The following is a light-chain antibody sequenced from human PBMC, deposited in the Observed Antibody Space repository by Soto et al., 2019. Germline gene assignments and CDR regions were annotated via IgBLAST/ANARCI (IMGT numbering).Light chain of an antibody. J-gene: IGLJ1*01. CDR3: QSFDSRLSGSV. CDR1: RSNIGAGYD. V-gene: IGLV1-40*01. CDR2: GNT. Sequence: QSVLTQPPSVSGAPGQRVTISCTGSRSNIGAGYDVHWYQQLPGTAPKLLIYGNTNRSSGVPDRFSGSQSGASASLAITGLQADDEADYYCQSFDSRLSGSVFGTGTKLTVL.